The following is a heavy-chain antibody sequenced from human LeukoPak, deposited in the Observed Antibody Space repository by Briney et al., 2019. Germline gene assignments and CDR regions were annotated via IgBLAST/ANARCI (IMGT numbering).Heavy chain of an antibody. CDR3: AQFHRYLGVSLEY. CDR2: IDLDDDK. J-gene: IGHJ4*02. CDR1: GFSLSTSGMC. V-gene: IGHV2-70*17. D-gene: IGHD3-16*01. Sequence: SGPALVKSTQTLTLTCTFSGFSLSTSGMCESWIRQPPGKAMEWLARIDLDDDKFYSTSLKTRLTISKDTSKNQVVLTMTNMDPVDTATYDCAQFHRYLGVSLEYWAQGTLVTVSS.